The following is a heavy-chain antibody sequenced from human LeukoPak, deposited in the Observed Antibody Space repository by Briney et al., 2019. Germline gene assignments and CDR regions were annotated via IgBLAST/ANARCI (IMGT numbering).Heavy chain of an antibody. J-gene: IGHJ4*02. CDR3: ARVGDWNDLVY. Sequence: SETLSLSCTVSGGSISTYYWSWIRQPPGKGLEWIGYISYTVTSNYNPSLKSRVTISVDTSKNQFSLKLSSVTAADTAVYYCARVGDWNDLVYWGQGTLVTVSS. V-gene: IGHV4-59*01. CDR1: GGSISTYY. CDR2: ISYTVTS. D-gene: IGHD1-1*01.